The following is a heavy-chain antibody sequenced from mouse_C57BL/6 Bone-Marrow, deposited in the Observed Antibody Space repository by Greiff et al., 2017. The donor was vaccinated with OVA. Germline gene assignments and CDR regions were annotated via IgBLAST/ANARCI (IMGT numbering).Heavy chain of an antibody. CDR3: ARNNYGNWKYFDV. CDR1: GFSLTSYG. Sequence: VKLMESGPGLVQPSQRLSITCTVSGFSLTSYGVHWVRQSPGKGLEWLGVIWSGGSTDYNAAFISRLSISKDNSKSQVFFKMNSLQADDTAIYYCARNNYGNWKYFDVWGTGTTVTVSS. D-gene: IGHD2-1*01. J-gene: IGHJ1*03. V-gene: IGHV2-2*01. CDR2: IWSGGST.